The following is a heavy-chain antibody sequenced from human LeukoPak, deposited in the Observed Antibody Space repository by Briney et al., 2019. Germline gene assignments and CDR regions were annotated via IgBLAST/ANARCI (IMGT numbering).Heavy chain of an antibody. CDR2: MNPNSGNT. V-gene: IGHV1-8*01. CDR1: GYTFTSYD. J-gene: IGHJ5*02. Sequence: GASVKVSCKASGYTFTSYDINWVRQATGQGLEWMGWMNPNSGNTGYAQKFQGRVTMTRNTSISTAYMELSSLRSEDTAVYYCARGSSENTYYYGSGSYYSWGQGTLDTVSS. D-gene: IGHD3-10*01. CDR3: ARGSSENTYYYGSGSYYS.